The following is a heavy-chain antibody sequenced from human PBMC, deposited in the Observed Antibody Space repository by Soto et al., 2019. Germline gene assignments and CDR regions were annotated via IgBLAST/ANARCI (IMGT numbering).Heavy chain of an antibody. CDR3: ARHRHPRGTVGATSPLDP. Sequence: GGSLRFSCATSGFSVSSNYLSWVRQAPGKGLEWVSVHYSGGSTYYADSVQGRFTISRDKSNNTLYLQMRRVRAEDTAVYFCARHRHPRGTVGATSPLDPWGQGTQVTVSS. V-gene: IGHV3-53*01. CDR1: GFSVSSNY. CDR2: HYSGGST. D-gene: IGHD1-26*01. J-gene: IGHJ5*02.